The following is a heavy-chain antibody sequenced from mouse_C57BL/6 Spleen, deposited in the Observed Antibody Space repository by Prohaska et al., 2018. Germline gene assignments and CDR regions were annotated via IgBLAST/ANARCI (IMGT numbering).Heavy chain of an antibody. CDR3: ARFYFDY. V-gene: IGHV1-26*01. Sequence: HGKSLEWIGDINPNNGGTSYNQKFKGKATLTVDKSSSTAYMELRSLTSEDSAVYYCARFYFDYWGQGTTLTVSS. J-gene: IGHJ2*01. CDR2: INPNNGGT.